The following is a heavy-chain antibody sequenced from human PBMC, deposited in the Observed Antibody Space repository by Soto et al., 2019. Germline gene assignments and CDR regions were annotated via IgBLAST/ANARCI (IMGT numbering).Heavy chain of an antibody. CDR1: GFTFSSYA. Sequence: GGSLRLSSAASGFTFSSYAMRWVRQAPGKGLEWVSAISGSGDSTYYADSVKGRFTITRDNSKNTLYLQMTSLRAEDTAVYYCAKDLTVTTGYWGQGTLVTVPS. J-gene: IGHJ4*02. V-gene: IGHV3-23*01. CDR3: AKDLTVTTGY. D-gene: IGHD4-17*01. CDR2: ISGSGDST.